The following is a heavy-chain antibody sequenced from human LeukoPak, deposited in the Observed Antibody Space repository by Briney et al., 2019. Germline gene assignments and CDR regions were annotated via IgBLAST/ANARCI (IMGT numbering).Heavy chain of an antibody. D-gene: IGHD3/OR15-3a*01. J-gene: IGHJ5*02. CDR1: GFTFSRYA. CDR2: IIGSGSGA. Sequence: PGGSLRLSCEASGFTFSRYAMMWVRQPPGKGLEWISTIIGSGSGAFYADSVTGRFTISRDNSENTMFLQMDNVGADDTARYYCAKGAATGLVDWFDPWGQGTLVSVS. V-gene: IGHV3-23*01. CDR3: AKGAATGLVDWFDP.